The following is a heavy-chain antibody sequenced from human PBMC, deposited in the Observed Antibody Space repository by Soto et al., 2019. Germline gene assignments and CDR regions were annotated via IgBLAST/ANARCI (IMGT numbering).Heavy chain of an antibody. CDR2: ISYDGSNK. D-gene: IGHD5-12*01. CDR1: GFTFSSYA. J-gene: IGHJ2*01. CDR3: ARDGGRDGYNWVYCYFDL. V-gene: IGHV3-30-3*01. Sequence: QVQLVESGGGVVQPGRSLRLSCAASGFTFSSYAMHWVRQAPGKGLEWVAVISYDGSNKYYADSVKGRFTISRDNSKNTLYLQMNSLTAADTAVYYCARDGGRDGYNWVYCYFDLWGRGTLVTVSS.